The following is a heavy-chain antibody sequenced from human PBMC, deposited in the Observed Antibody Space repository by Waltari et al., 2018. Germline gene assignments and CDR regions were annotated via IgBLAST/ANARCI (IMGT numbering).Heavy chain of an antibody. V-gene: IGHV4-34*01. J-gene: IGHJ5*02. D-gene: IGHD3-3*01. CDR3: ARHGTSYDFWSGYSRGGWFDP. CDR2: INHSGST. Sequence: QVQLQQWGAGLLKPSETLSLTCAVYGGSFSGYYWSWIRQPPGKGLEGIGEINHSGSTNYNPALKSRVTISVDTSKNQFSLKLSSVTAADTAVYYCARHGTSYDFWSGYSRGGWFDPWGQGTLVTVSS. CDR1: GGSFSGYY.